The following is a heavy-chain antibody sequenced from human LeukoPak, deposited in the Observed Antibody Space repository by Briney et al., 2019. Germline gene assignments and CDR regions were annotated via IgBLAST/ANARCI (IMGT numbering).Heavy chain of an antibody. V-gene: IGHV3-7*01. CDR3: VRVCCSGSQFDR. CDR1: GFTFSSYW. J-gene: IGHJ4*02. Sequence: QPGGSLRLSCAASGFTFSSYWMSWVRQAPGKGLEWVANIKQDGSEKYYVDSVKGRFTISRDNAKSTLYLQMNSLRVEDTAVYYCVRVCCSGSQFDRWGQGTLVTVSS. CDR2: IKQDGSEK. D-gene: IGHD2-15*01.